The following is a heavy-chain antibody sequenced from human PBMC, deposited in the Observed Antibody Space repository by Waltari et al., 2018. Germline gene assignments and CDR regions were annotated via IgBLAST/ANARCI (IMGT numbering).Heavy chain of an antibody. CDR2: INYSGST. D-gene: IGHD5-18*01. CDR3: AGGQERGYSYVDY. J-gene: IGHJ4*02. Sequence: QVHLQESGPGLVKPPETLSPTCTVSGGSISSYYWTWIRQPPGQGLDWIGYINYSGSTNYNPTLKSRVTISVDTYKNQFSLKLVSVTAADAAVYDCAGGQERGYSYVDYWGQGTLVTVSS. V-gene: IGHV4-59*01. CDR1: GGSISSYY.